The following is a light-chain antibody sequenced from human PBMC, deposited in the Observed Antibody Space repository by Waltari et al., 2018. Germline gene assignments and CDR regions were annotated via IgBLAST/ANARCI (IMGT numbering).Light chain of an antibody. J-gene: IGLJ3*02. V-gene: IGLV3-21*02. CDR1: NIGGRR. Sequence: SSVLTQAPSVSVAPGQPATVTCGGDNIGGRRVHWYQQRQGRAPVLVVYLDSDRPSGIPDRFSGSKSGNAATLTISRVEAGDEADYYCHVWDGKTVMFGGGTKLTVL. CDR3: HVWDGKTVM. CDR2: LDS.